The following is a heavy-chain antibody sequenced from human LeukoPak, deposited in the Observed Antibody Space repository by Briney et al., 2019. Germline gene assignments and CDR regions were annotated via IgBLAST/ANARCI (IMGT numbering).Heavy chain of an antibody. V-gene: IGHV4-39*07. J-gene: IGHJ5*02. Sequence: SETLSLTCTVSGGSISSRSYYWGWIRQPPGKGLEWIGSIYYSGSTYYNPSLKSRVTISVDTSKNQFSLKLSSVTAADTAVYYCARDRMVRGGWFDPWGQGTLVTVSS. CDR3: ARDRMVRGGWFDP. D-gene: IGHD3-10*01. CDR1: GGSISSRSYY. CDR2: IYYSGST.